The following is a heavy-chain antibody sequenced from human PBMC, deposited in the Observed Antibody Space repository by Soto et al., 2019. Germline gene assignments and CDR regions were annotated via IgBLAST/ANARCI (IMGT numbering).Heavy chain of an antibody. Sequence: PSETLSLTCTVSGGSISSSSYYWGWIRQPPGKGLEWIGSIYYSGSTYYNPSLKSRVTISVDTSKNQFSLKLSSVTAADTAVYYCARLRVRGVRFDYWGQGTLVTVSS. V-gene: IGHV4-39*01. J-gene: IGHJ4*02. D-gene: IGHD3-10*01. CDR3: ARLRVRGVRFDY. CDR1: GGSISSSSYY. CDR2: IYYSGST.